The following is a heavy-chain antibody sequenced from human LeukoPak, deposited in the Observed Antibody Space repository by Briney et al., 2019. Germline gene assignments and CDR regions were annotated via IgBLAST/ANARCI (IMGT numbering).Heavy chain of an antibody. Sequence: GGSLRLSCAASGFTFSNYEMNWVRQAPGKGLEWVGRIKSQTAGGTADYAAPVKGRFTISRDDSKNTLYLQMNSLKTEDTAVYYCTAVIRTGTLDYWGQGTLVTVSS. D-gene: IGHD1/OR15-1a*01. J-gene: IGHJ4*02. CDR1: GFTFSNYE. V-gene: IGHV3-15*01. CDR3: TAVIRTGTLDY. CDR2: IKSQTAGGTA.